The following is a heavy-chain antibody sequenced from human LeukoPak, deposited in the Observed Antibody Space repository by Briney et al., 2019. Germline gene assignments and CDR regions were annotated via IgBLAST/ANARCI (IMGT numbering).Heavy chain of an antibody. D-gene: IGHD2-15*01. V-gene: IGHV3-21*04. CDR1: GFTFSNYD. CDR3: AKYCSGGNCYSGLY. CDR2: ISSSSSYI. Sequence: GGSLRLSCAASGFTFSNYDMNWVRQAPGKGLEWVSSISSSSSYISYADSVRGRFAISRDSSKNTLFLQMNSLRAEDTAVYYCAKYCSGGNCYSGLYWGQGTLVTVSS. J-gene: IGHJ4*02.